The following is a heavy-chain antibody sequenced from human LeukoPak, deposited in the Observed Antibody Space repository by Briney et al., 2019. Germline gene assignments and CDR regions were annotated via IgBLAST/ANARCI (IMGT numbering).Heavy chain of an antibody. D-gene: IGHD2-15*01. J-gene: IGHJ4*02. CDR2: IYYSGST. CDR1: GGSISSYY. V-gene: IGHV4-59*01. CDR3: ARDPLGGSYDY. Sequence: PSETLSLTCTVSGGSISSYYWSWIRQPPGKGLEWIGYIYYSGSTNYNPSLKSRVTISVDTSKNQFSLKLSSVTAADTAVYYCARDPLGGSYDYWGQGTLVTVSS.